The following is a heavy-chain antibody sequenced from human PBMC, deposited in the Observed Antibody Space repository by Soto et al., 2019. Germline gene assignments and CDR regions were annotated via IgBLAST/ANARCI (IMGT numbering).Heavy chain of an antibody. CDR1: GFTFSSYS. D-gene: IGHD5-18*01. Sequence: GGSLRLSCAASGFTFSSYSMNWVRQAPGKGLEWVSSISSSSSYIYYADSVKGRFTISRDNAKNSLYLQMNSLRAEDTAVYYCARRRGYTYGHVDYWGQGALVTVSS. CDR2: ISSSSSYI. V-gene: IGHV3-21*04. J-gene: IGHJ4*02. CDR3: ARRRGYTYGHVDY.